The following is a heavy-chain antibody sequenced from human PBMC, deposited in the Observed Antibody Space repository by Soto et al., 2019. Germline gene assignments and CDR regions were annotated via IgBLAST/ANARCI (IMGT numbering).Heavy chain of an antibody. V-gene: IGHV1-46*01. CDR2: INPSGGST. CDR1: GYTFXSYY. J-gene: IGHJ5*02. D-gene: IGHD6-19*01. Sequence: GASVKVSCKASGYTFXSYYMHWVRQAPGQGLEWMGIINPSGGSTSYAQKFQGRVTMTRDTSTSTVYMELSSLRSEDTAVYYCARSQWLVIWFDPWGQGTLVTVSS. CDR3: ARSQWLVIWFDP.